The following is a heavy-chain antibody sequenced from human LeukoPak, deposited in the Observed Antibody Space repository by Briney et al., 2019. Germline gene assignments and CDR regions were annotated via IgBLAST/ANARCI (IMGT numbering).Heavy chain of an antibody. D-gene: IGHD3-22*01. CDR3: ARGGGDSSGYRYFDY. V-gene: IGHV4-59*01. Sequence: SETLSLTCTVSGGSISSYYWSWIRQPPGKGLEWIGYIYSSGSTNYNPSPNYNPSLKSRVTISVDTSKNQFSLKLSSVTAADTAVYYCARGGGDSSGYRYFDYWGQGTLVTVSS. CDR1: GGSISSYY. CDR2: IYSSGST. J-gene: IGHJ4*02.